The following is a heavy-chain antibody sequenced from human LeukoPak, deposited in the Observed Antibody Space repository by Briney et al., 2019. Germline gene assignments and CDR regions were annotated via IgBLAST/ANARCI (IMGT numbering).Heavy chain of an antibody. CDR3: ARVYYSNSYDYWYFDL. CDR2: IHYTGST. Sequence: SETLSLTCTVSGGSISSYYWSWIRQSPGKGLECIGYIHYTGSTNYNPSLKSRVTISVETSKNQFSLKLSSVTAADTAVYYCARVYYSNSYDYWYFDLWGRGTLVTVSS. D-gene: IGHD6-13*01. CDR1: GGSISSYY. V-gene: IGHV4-59*01. J-gene: IGHJ2*01.